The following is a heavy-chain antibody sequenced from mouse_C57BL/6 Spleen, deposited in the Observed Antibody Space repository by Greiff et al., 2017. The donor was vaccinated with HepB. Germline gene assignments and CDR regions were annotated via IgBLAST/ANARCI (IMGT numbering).Heavy chain of an antibody. CDR3: AREDYYGSSYRDAMDY. CDR2: IYPRSGNT. D-gene: IGHD1-1*01. CDR1: GYTFTSYG. V-gene: IGHV1-81*01. Sequence: QVQLQQSGAELARPGASVKLSCKASGYTFTSYGISWVKQRTGQGLEWIGEIYPRSGNTYYNEKFKGKATLTADKSSSTAYMELRSLTSEDSAVYFCAREDYYGSSYRDAMDYWGQGTSVTVSS. J-gene: IGHJ4*01.